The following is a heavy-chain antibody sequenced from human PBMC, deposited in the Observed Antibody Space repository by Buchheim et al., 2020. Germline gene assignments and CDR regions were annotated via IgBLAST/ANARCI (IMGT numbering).Heavy chain of an antibody. Sequence: EVQLVQSGAEVKKPGESLRISCKGSGYSFTNYWINWVRQMPGKGLEWMGTIDPSDSYTNYSPSFQGHVPISTDKSISTTYLQWSSLKASDTAMYYCARRVAGRKHYFGMDVWGQGTT. CDR2: IDPSDSYT. J-gene: IGHJ6*02. D-gene: IGHD6-19*01. V-gene: IGHV5-10-1*01. CDR3: ARRVAGRKHYFGMDV. CDR1: GYSFTNYW.